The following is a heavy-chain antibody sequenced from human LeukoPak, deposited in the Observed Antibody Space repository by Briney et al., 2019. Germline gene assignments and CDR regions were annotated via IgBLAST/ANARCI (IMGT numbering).Heavy chain of an antibody. CDR1: GFTFSSYS. CDR2: ISYDGSNK. Sequence: GGSLRLSCVASGFTFSSYSMNWVRQAPGKGLEWVALISYDGSNKYYADSVKGRFTISRDNSKNTLYLQMISLRAEDTAVYYCANYGSVSYFAYWGQGTLVTVSS. J-gene: IGHJ4*02. CDR3: ANYGSVSYFAY. V-gene: IGHV3-30*18. D-gene: IGHD3-10*01.